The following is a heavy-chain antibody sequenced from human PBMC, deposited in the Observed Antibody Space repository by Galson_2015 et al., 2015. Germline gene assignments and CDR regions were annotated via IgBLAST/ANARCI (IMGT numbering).Heavy chain of an antibody. J-gene: IGHJ4*02. CDR1: GFTFSNYV. V-gene: IGHV3-23*01. CDR3: AKGSFGNEEVGY. CDR2: IWGSGNNV. Sequence: SLRLSCAASGFTFSNYVMHWVRQAPGKGLEWVSGIWGSGNNVYYADSAKGRFTVSRDNSKNTLYLQMSSLTVEDTAVYYCAKGSFGNEEVGYWGQGTLVTVSS. D-gene: IGHD1-26*01.